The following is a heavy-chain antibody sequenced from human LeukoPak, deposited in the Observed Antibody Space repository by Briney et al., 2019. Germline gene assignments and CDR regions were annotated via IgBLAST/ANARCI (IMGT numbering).Heavy chain of an antibody. J-gene: IGHJ4*02. CDR3: ARSEYYYDSSGYYCFDY. Sequence: SVKVSCKASGGTFSSYAISWVRQAPGQGLEWMGRIIPIFGTANYAQKFQGRVTITTDESTSTAYMELSSLRSEDTAVYYCARSEYYYDSSGYYCFDYWGQGAPVTVSS. D-gene: IGHD3-22*01. CDR2: IIPIFGTA. V-gene: IGHV1-69*05. CDR1: GGTFSSYA.